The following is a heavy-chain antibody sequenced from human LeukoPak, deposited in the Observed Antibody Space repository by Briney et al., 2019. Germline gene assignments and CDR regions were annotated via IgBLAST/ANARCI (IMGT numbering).Heavy chain of an antibody. J-gene: IGHJ6*04. D-gene: IGHD3-10*02. CDR3: AELGITMIGGV. V-gene: IGHV3-48*04. CDR2: ISSSSSTI. Sequence: GGSLRLSCAASGFTFSSYSMNWVRQAPGKGLEWVSHISSSSSTIYYADSVKGRFTISRDNAKNSLYLQMNSLGAEDTAVYYCAELGITMIGGVWGKGTTVTISS. CDR1: GFTFSSYS.